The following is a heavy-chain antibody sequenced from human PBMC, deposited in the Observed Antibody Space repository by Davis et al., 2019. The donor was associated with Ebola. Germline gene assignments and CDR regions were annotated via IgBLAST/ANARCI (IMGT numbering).Heavy chain of an antibody. V-gene: IGHV1-2*02. CDR2: INPNSGGT. J-gene: IGHJ4*02. CDR3: ARAVPATQNLDH. Sequence: AASVKVSCKASGYTFTAYYLHWVRRAPGQGLEWMGWINPNSGGTNNAQKLQGRVTMTRGTSISTAYMELNSLRSDDTAVYYCARAVPATQNLDHWGQGTLVTVSS. CDR1: GYTFTAYY. D-gene: IGHD2-15*01.